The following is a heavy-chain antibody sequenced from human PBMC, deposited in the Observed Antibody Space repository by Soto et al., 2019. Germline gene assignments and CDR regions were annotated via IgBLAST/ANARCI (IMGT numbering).Heavy chain of an antibody. J-gene: IGHJ4*02. CDR3: ARDVAIYSGYDSPVIY. D-gene: IGHD5-12*01. V-gene: IGHV1-18*01. CDR1: GYTFTSYG. CDR2: ISAYNGNT. Sequence: QVQLVQSGAEVKKPGASVKVSCKASGYTFTSYGISWVRQAPGQGLEWMGWISAYNGNTNYAQKLQGRVTMTTDTTTSTAYMELRSMRSDDTAVYYCARDVAIYSGYDSPVIYWGQGTLVTVSS.